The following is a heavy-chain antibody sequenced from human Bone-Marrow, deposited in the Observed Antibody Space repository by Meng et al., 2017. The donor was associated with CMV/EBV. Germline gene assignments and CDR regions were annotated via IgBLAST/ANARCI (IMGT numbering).Heavy chain of an antibody. Sequence: KISGKAAGANFRSDASSLVRQAPGQGLEWRGGIIHIVGTANYAQKFQGRVTITTDESTSTAYMELSSLRSEDTAVYYCARGDRGFDYWGQGTLVTVSS. D-gene: IGHD3-10*01. CDR2: IIHIVGTA. V-gene: IGHV1-69*05. J-gene: IGHJ4*02. CDR3: ARGDRGFDY. CDR1: GANFRSDA.